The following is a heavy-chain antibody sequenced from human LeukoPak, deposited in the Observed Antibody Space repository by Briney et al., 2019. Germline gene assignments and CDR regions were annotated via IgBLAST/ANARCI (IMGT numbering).Heavy chain of an antibody. V-gene: IGHV5-51*01. D-gene: IGHD1-26*01. J-gene: IGHJ4*02. Sequence: GESLKISCKGSGYSFTGYWIGWVRQMPGKGLEWMGIIYPGDSDTRYSPSFQGQVTISADKSISTAYLQWSSLKASDTAMYYCARGSIVGATRNYFDYWGQGTLVTVSS. CDR2: IYPGDSDT. CDR1: GYSFTGYW. CDR3: ARGSIVGATRNYFDY.